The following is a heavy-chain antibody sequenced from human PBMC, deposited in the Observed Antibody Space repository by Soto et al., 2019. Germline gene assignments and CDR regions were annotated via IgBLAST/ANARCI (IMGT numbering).Heavy chain of an antibody. J-gene: IGHJ4*02. CDR2: INHSGST. D-gene: IGHD3-10*01. CDR3: ARMYYYGSGSSPRPPFDY. V-gene: IGHV4-34*01. Sequence: TSETLSLTCAVYGGSFSGYDWSWIRQPPGKGLEWIGEINHSGSTNYNPSLKSRVTISVDTSKNQFSLKLSSVTAADTAVCYCARMYYYGSGSSPRPPFDYWGQGTLVTVSS. CDR1: GGSFSGYD.